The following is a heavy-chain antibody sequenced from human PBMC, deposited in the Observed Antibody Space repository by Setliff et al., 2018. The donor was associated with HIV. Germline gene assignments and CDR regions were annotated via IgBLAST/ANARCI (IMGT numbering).Heavy chain of an antibody. CDR3: ASSTRKSFDFWTDSRTTYPPYYFDY. J-gene: IGHJ4*02. CDR1: GASVVSGGYY. V-gene: IGHV4-31*03. Sequence: PSETLSLTCIRRVSGASVVSGGYYWSWIRQHPEKGLEWIGYIYYSGTTTYNPSLRSRVTISLDTSLNQFSLKVNSVTAADTAVYYCASSTRKSFDFWTDSRTTYPPYYFDYWGQGTLVTVSS. D-gene: IGHD3-3*01. CDR2: IYYSGTT.